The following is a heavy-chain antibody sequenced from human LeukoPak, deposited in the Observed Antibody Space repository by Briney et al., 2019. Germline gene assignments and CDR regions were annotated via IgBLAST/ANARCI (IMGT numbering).Heavy chain of an antibody. CDR2: IHPSGAL. CDR1: GASFSSGDQY. Sequence: PSGTLSLTCTVSGASFSSGDQYWNWIRQRPGEGLEWIGSIHPSGALYNNPSPESRVTISIDASKNQFSLNLNSVTAADTAVYFCSRGIDSRKLGYWGQGTLVTVSS. D-gene: IGHD3-22*01. CDR3: SRGIDSRKLGY. V-gene: IGHV4-31*03. J-gene: IGHJ4*02.